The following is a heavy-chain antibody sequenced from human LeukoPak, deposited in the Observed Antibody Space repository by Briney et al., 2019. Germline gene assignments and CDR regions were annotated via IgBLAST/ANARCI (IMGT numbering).Heavy chain of an antibody. CDR2: ISGSGGST. V-gene: IGHV3-23*01. CDR1: GSTFSSYV. J-gene: IGHJ4*02. D-gene: IGHD1-26*01. CDR3: AEEVGATYPTFDY. Sequence: GGSLRLSCAASGSTFSSYVMSWVRQAPGKGPEWVSSISGSGGSTYYADSVKGRFTISRDNSRNQLFLQMNSLRVEDTAVYYCAEEVGATYPTFDYWGQGTLVTVSS.